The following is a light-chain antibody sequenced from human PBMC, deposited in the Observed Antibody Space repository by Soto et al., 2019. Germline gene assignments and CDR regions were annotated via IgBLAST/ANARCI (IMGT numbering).Light chain of an antibody. CDR1: SSDVGGYNY. J-gene: IGLJ1*01. V-gene: IGLV2-14*01. CDR2: DVS. CDR3: SSYTSSGTYV. Sequence: QSALAQPASVSGSPGQSITISCTGTSSDVGGYNYVSWYQQHPGKAPQVMIYDVSNRPSGVSYRFSAPKSGNTASLTISWLQAEDEADYFCSSYTSSGTYVFGTGTKLTVL.